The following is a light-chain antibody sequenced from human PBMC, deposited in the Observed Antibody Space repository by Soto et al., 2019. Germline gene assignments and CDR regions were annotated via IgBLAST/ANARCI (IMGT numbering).Light chain of an antibody. V-gene: IGKV3-11*01. CDR3: QQRSNWRWLT. J-gene: IGKJ4*01. Sequence: EIVLTQSPATLSLSPGERATLSCGASQSVSSYLAWYQQKAGQAPRLLIYDASNRATGIPARFSGSVSGTDFTLTISSLEPEDFAVYYCQQRSNWRWLTFGGGTKVEIK. CDR2: DAS. CDR1: QSVSSY.